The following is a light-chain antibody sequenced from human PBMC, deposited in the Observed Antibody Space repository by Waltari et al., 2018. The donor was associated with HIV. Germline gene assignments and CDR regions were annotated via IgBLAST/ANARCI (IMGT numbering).Light chain of an antibody. CDR1: QGISSA. CDR3: QQLT. V-gene: IGKV1-13*02. J-gene: IGKJ4*01. CDR2: DAS. Sequence: AIQLTQSPSSLSASVGDRVTITCRASQGISSALAWYQQKPGKAPNLLIYDASSLESGVPSRFSGSGSGTDFTLTISSLQPEDFATYYCQQLTFGGGTKVEIK.